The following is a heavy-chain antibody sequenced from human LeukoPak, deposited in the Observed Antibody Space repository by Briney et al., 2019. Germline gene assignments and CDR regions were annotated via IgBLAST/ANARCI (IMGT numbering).Heavy chain of an antibody. CDR2: IIPIFVTA. CDR3: ARESVAGRGGYFDY. J-gene: IGHJ4*02. Sequence: GSSVKVSCKASGGTFTSYAISWVRQAPGQGLEWMGGIIPIFVTANYAQKFQGRVTITADESTSTAYMELSSLRSEDTAVYYCARESVAGRGGYFDYWGQGTLVTVSS. V-gene: IGHV1-69*01. CDR1: GGTFTSYA. D-gene: IGHD6-19*01.